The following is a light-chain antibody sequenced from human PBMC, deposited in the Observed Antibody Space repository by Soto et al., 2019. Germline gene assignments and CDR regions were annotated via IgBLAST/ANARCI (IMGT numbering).Light chain of an antibody. J-gene: IGKJ4*01. CDR2: GAS. CDR1: QSVSSSY. CDR3: QQYGSSSALT. Sequence: EIVLTQSPGTLSLSPGERATLSCRASQSVSSSYLAWYQQKPGQAPRLLIYGASSRATGIPDRFSGSGSGTDFTLTISRLEPEYFAVYYCQQYGSSSALTFGGGTKVDIK. V-gene: IGKV3-20*01.